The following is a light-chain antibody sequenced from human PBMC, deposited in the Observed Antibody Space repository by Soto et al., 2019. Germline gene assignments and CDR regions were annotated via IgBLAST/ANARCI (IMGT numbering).Light chain of an antibody. CDR3: QQYNSYWT. V-gene: IGKV1-5*01. Sequence: DIQMTQPPFTLSASVGDRVTITCRASQSISSWLAWYQQKPGKAPKLLIYDASSLESGVPSRFSGSGSGTEFTLTISSLQPDDFATYYCQQYNSYWTFGQGTKVDIK. J-gene: IGKJ1*01. CDR1: QSISSW. CDR2: DAS.